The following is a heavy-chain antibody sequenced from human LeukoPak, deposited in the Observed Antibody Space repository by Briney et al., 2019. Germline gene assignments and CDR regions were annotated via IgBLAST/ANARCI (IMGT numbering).Heavy chain of an antibody. CDR2: IYISGRT. CDR3: AREDLLDFPVYTYSMDV. J-gene: IGHJ6*03. CDR1: GGSISSGSYY. V-gene: IGHV4-61*02. D-gene: IGHD3-3*01. Sequence: SETLSLTCIVSGGSISSGSYYWRWTRQPAGKGLEWIGRIYISGRTNYNPSFKSRVTISMDTSKNQFSLNLSSVTAADTAVYYCAREDLLDFPVYTYSMDVWGKGTTVTVSS.